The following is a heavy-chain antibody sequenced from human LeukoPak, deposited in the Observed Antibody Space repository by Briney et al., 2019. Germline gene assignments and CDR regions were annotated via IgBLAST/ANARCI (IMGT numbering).Heavy chain of an antibody. CDR2: IYYSGST. CDR3: ARGSTAMVIFDY. CDR1: GGPISSYY. J-gene: IGHJ4*02. D-gene: IGHD5-18*01. Sequence: SSETLSLTCTVSGGPISSYYWSWIRQPPGKGLEWIGYIYYSGSTDYNPSLKSRVTISVDTSKNQFSLKLSSVTAADTAVYYCARGSTAMVIFDYWGQGTLVTVSS. V-gene: IGHV4-59*01.